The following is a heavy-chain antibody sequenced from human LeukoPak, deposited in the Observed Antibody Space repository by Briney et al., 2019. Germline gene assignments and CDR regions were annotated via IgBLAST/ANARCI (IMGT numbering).Heavy chain of an antibody. J-gene: IGHJ4*02. CDR2: ISSSSSTI. D-gene: IGHD6-13*01. CDR3: ARDHDSSSRPYFDY. CDR1: RFTFSNYN. V-gene: IGHV3-48*01. Sequence: GGSLRLSCAASRFTFSNYNMNWVRQAPGKGLEWVSYISSSSSTIYYADSVKGRFTISRDNAKNSVYLQMNSLRAEDTAVYYCARDHDSSSRPYFDYWGQGTLVTVSS.